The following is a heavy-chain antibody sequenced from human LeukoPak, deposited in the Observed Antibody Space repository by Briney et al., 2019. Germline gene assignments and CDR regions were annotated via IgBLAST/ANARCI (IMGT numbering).Heavy chain of an antibody. J-gene: IGHJ4*02. CDR1: GGSISSYY. CDR2: TYTSGST. V-gene: IGHV4-4*07. D-gene: IGHD6-13*01. CDR3: ARDGGMGIAATGVDY. Sequence: SETLSLTCTVSGGSISSYYWSWIRQPAGKGLEWIGRTYTSGSTNYNPSLKSRVTISVDKSKNQFSLKLSSVTAADTAVYYCARDGGMGIAATGVDYWGQGTLVTVSS.